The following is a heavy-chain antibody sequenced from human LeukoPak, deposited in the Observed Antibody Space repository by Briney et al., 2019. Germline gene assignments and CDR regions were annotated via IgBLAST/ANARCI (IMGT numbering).Heavy chain of an antibody. J-gene: IGHJ5*02. V-gene: IGHV4-59*01. Sequence: PSETLSLTCTVSGGSISTYYWSWIRQPPGKGLEWIGYIYYSRSTNYNSSLKSRVTISVDTSKNQFSLKLSSVTAADTAVYHCARDYRGSFDPWGQGTLVTVSS. CDR3: ARDYRGSFDP. CDR2: IYYSRST. D-gene: IGHD1-26*01. CDR1: GGSISTYY.